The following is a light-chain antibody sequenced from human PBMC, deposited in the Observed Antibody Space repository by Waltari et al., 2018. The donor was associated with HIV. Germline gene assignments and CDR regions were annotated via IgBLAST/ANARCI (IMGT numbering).Light chain of an antibody. J-gene: IGLJ2*01. CDR2: EVT. CDR3: SSFANRDGFYVL. Sequence: QSALTQPPSASGYPGPSVPLSCTGTNSDIDIYRSGPWFQQPPGKAPKRVISEVTKRPSGVSDRFSGSKSGNTAFLTVSGLQAEDEADYYCSSFANRDGFYVLFGGGTRLTVL. V-gene: IGLV2-8*01. CDR1: NSDIDIYRS.